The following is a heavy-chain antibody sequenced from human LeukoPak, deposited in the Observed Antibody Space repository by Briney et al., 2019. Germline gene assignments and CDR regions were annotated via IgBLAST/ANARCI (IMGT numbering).Heavy chain of an antibody. CDR3: ARDKVLTGYRQLFDY. CDR2: INAGNGNT. Sequence: ASVKVSCKASGYIFTSYAIQWVRQAPGQRLEWMGWINAGNGNTRYSEKFQDKITITSDKSATTVYMELSGLTSEDTAVYYCARDKVLTGYRQLFDYWGQGTLVTVSS. V-gene: IGHV1-3*01. D-gene: IGHD3-9*01. CDR1: GYIFTSYA. J-gene: IGHJ4*02.